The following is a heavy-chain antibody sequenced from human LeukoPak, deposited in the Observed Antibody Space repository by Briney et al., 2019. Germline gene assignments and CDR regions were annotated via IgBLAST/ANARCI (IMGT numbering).Heavy chain of an antibody. Sequence: GRSLRLSCAASGFTFSASDMNWVRQTPGKGLEWVSSISSSSSYIYYADSVKGRFSISRDNAKKSLYLQMNSLRAEDTAVYYCARDPIYAPPPLAAFDIWGQGTLVTVSS. V-gene: IGHV3-21*01. D-gene: IGHD3-16*01. J-gene: IGHJ3*02. CDR3: ARDPIYAPPPLAAFDI. CDR2: ISSSSSYI. CDR1: GFTFSASD.